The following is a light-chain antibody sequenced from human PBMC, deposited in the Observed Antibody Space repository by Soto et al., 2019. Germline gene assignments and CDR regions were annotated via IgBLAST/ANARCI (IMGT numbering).Light chain of an antibody. V-gene: IGKV3-15*01. CDR1: QSVSSN. CDR2: GAS. CDR3: QQYNNWPPT. J-gene: IGKJ1*01. Sequence: EIVMTQSPATLSVSPGERVTLSCRASQSVSSNLAWYQQKPGQAPRLLIYGASTRATGIPARFSCSGSGTEFTLTISSLQSEDFAVYYCQQYNNWPPTFGQGTKVEIK.